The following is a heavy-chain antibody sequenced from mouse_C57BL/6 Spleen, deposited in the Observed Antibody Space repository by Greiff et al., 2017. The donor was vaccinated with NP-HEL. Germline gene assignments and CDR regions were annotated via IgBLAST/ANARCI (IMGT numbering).Heavy chain of an antibody. CDR3: ARDAYYSNLPYWYFDV. CDR2: SRNKANDYTT. J-gene: IGHJ1*03. Sequence: EVQLMESGGGLVQSGRSLRLSCATSGFTFSDFYMEWVRQAPGKGLEWIAASRNKANDYTTEYSASVKGRFIVSRDTSQSILYLQMNALRAEDTAIYYCARDAYYSNLPYWYFDVWGTGTTVTVSS. V-gene: IGHV7-1*01. CDR1: GFTFSDFY. D-gene: IGHD2-5*01.